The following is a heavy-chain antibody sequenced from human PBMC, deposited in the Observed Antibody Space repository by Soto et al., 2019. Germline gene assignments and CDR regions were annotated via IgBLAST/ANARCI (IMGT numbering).Heavy chain of an antibody. CDR2: INDSGST. Sequence: SETLSLTCAVYGGSFSDYSWTWIRQPPGKGLEWIGEINDSGSTNYTPSLERRVTISRDTSKNRFSLKLSSVTAADTAVYYCARGSHKLHSYDSSGFYHYVDYWGQGSLVTVSS. V-gene: IGHV4-34*01. D-gene: IGHD3-22*01. CDR1: GGSFSDYS. CDR3: ARGSHKLHSYDSSGFYHYVDY. J-gene: IGHJ4*02.